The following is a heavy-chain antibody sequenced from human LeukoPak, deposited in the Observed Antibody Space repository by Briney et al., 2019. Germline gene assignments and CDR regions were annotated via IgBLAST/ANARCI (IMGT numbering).Heavy chain of an antibody. V-gene: IGHV3-30*04. Sequence: GSLRLSCAASGFTFSTYAMHWVRQAPGKGLERVAVIPYDGSNKYYADSVKGRFTISRENSKNRLYLQMNSLRAEDTAVYYCARAEGYGGELDSWGQGTLVTVSS. CDR2: IPYDGSNK. CDR1: GFTFSTYA. CDR3: ARAEGYGGELDS. D-gene: IGHD4-23*01. J-gene: IGHJ4*02.